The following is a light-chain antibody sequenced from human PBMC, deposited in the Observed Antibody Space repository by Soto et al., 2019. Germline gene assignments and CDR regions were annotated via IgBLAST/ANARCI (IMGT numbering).Light chain of an antibody. V-gene: IGLV3-1*01. CDR1: KLGDKY. CDR2: QDS. Sequence: SYELTQPPSVSVSPGQTASITCSGDKLGDKYACWYQQKPGQFPVLVIYQDSKRPSGIPERFSGSNSGNTATLTISGTQAMDEADYDCQAWDSSTGVFGTGTKGTGL. CDR3: QAWDSSTGV. J-gene: IGLJ1*01.